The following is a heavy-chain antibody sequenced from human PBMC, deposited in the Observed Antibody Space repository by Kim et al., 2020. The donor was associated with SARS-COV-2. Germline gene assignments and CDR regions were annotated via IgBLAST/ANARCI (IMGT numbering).Heavy chain of an antibody. V-gene: IGHV3-23*01. CDR1: GFTFSRYA. CDR2: ISGSGGST. Sequence: GGSLRLSCAASGFTFSRYAMSWVRQAPGKGLEWVSVISGSGGSTYYADSVKGRFTISRDKSKNTLYVQMNSLRAEDTAIYYCAKVMEGYSSGWYRGDYGMDVLGQGTTVTVSS. CDR3: AKVMEGYSSGWYRGDYGMDV. D-gene: IGHD6-19*01. J-gene: IGHJ6*02.